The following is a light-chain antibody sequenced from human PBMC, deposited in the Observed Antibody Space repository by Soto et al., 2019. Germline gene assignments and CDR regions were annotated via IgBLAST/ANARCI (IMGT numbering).Light chain of an antibody. CDR2: GAS. J-gene: IGKJ4*01. CDR3: HHYGSTLLP. V-gene: IGKV3-20*01. Sequence: IVLTQSPGTLSLSPGERATLSCKSSQRVSRSNIGWYQQKPGQAPSLLIYGASKRTTGVPDRFSGSRSDTEFTLIISRLEPEDFAVYYCHHYGSTLLPFGGGTKVDIK. CDR1: QRVSRSN.